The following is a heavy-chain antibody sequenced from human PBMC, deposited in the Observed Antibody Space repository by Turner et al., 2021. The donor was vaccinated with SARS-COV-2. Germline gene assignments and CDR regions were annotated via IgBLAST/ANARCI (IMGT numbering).Heavy chain of an antibody. Sequence: EVQLVESGGGLVQPGGSLRLSCAASGFTFSRYWRSWVRQAPGKGLEGVAKIKQDESEKYYVDSVKGRFTISRDNAKNSLYLQMNSLRAEDTAVYYCARDHGYRAQVGYYGMGVWGQGTTVTVSS. CDR2: IKQDESEK. D-gene: IGHD1-1*01. V-gene: IGHV3-7*01. J-gene: IGHJ6*02. CDR1: GFTFSRYW. CDR3: ARDHGYRAQVGYYGMGV.